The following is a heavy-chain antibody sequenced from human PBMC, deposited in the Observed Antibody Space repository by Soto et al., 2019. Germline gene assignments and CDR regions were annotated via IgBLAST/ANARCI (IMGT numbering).Heavy chain of an antibody. CDR3: AHRQGFGGNPFDF. CDR1: GFSLSTSGVC. Sequence: QITLKESGPTLVKPTQTLTLTCTFSGFSLSTSGVCVGWIRQPPGNALEWLALIYWDDDKRYSPSLKSRLTKTEDTSKNHVLVTVTYVDTVDAATYYCAHRQGFGGNPFDFRGQGTLGTVSS. J-gene: IGHJ4*02. V-gene: IGHV2-5*02. D-gene: IGHD2-15*01. CDR2: IYWDDDK.